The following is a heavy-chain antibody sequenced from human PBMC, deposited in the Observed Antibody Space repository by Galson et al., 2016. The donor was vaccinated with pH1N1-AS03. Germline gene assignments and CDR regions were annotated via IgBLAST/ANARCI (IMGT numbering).Heavy chain of an antibody. D-gene: IGHD4-11*01. CDR1: GFTFSSYA. Sequence: SLRLSCAAAGFTFSSYAMFWVRQAPGKGLEYVSAISGNGVSTYYANSVKVKFTISRDNSKNTLYLQMGSLRPEDMAVYYCARGPVSSDNYRFPHPDYWRQGTLVTVSS. CDR2: ISGNGVST. V-gene: IGHV3-64*01. CDR3: ARGPVSSDNYRFPHPDY. J-gene: IGHJ4*02.